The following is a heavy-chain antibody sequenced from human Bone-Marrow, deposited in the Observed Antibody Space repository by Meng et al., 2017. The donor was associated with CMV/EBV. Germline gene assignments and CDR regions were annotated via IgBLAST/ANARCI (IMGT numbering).Heavy chain of an antibody. CDR3: ASTYYDFWSCYHTGVDV. CDR2: IIPILGIA. CDR1: GGTFSSYA. Sequence: SVKVSCKASGGTFSSYAISWVRQAPGQGLEWMGGIIPILGIANYAQKFQGRVTITADKSTSTAYMELSSLRSEDTAVYYCASTYYDFWSCYHTGVDVWGQGTTVTISS. J-gene: IGHJ6*02. V-gene: IGHV1-69*10. D-gene: IGHD3-3*01.